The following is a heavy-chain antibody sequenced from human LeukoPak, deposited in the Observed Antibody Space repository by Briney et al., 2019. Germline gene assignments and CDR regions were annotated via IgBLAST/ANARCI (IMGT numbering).Heavy chain of an antibody. CDR2: LSKSGNT. V-gene: IGHV4-59*08. CDR1: GGSISSYY. J-gene: IGHJ5*02. Sequence: PSETLSLTCTVSGGSISSYYWSWIRLPPGKGLEWIGYLSKSGNTNYSPSLKSRVTIFGDTSKNQFSLKLSSVTAADTAVYYCARRRAEGGSNGHYSWFDPWGQGILVTVSS. D-gene: IGHD6-13*01. CDR3: ARRRAEGGSNGHYSWFDP.